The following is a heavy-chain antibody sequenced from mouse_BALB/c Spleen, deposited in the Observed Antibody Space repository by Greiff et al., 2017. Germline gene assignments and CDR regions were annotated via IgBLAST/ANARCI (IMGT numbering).Heavy chain of an antibody. J-gene: IGHJ4*01. CDR2: IYPGDGDT. Sequence: QVQLQQSGPELVKPGASVKISCKASGYAFSSSWMNWVKQRPVQGLEWIGRIYPGDGDTNYNGKFKGKATLTADKSSSTAYMQLSSLTSVDSAVYFCARRDAMDYWGQGTSVTVSS. CDR3: ARRDAMDY. CDR1: GYAFSSSW. V-gene: IGHV1-82*01.